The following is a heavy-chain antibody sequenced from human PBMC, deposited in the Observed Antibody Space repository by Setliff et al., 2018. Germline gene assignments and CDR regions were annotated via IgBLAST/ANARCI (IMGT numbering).Heavy chain of an antibody. CDR1: GGSISSHY. CDR2: LYTRGDT. V-gene: IGHV4-4*07. D-gene: IGHD2-15*01. CDR3: ARDRVVVLAGRRGFYFDY. Sequence: PLETLSLTCTVSGGSISSHYWTWIRQPAGKGLEWIGRLYTRGDTNYNPSLKSRVSMSLDTSKNQFSLKLSSVTAADTAVDYCARDRVVVLAGRRGFYFDYWGHGTLVTVSS. J-gene: IGHJ4*01.